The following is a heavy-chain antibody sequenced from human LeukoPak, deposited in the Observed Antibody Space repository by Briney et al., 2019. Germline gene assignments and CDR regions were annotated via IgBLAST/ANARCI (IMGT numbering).Heavy chain of an antibody. CDR3: ARDSHSTESFDY. CDR2: IYYSGST. D-gene: IGHD1-14*01. V-gene: IGHV4-59*12. CDR1: GGSISSYY. J-gene: IGHJ4*02. Sequence: KPSETLSLTCTVSGGSISSYYWSWVRQPPGKGLEWVGYIYYSGSTYYNPSLKSRVTISVDTSKNQFSLKLSSVTAADTAVYYCARDSHSTESFDYWGQGTLVTVSS.